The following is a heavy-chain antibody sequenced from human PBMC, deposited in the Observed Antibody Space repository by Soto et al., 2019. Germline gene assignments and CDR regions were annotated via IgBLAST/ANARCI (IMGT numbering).Heavy chain of an antibody. Sequence: QVQLVQSGAEVKKPGSSVKVSCKASGGTFSSYAISWVRQATGQGLEWMGGIMPIFGTANYAQKFQGRVTITADESTRSAYMELSSLRSEDTAAYYCARARAYYDILTGYYTADTWFDPWGQGTLVTVSS. D-gene: IGHD3-9*01. CDR1: GGTFSSYA. CDR3: ARARAYYDILTGYYTADTWFDP. J-gene: IGHJ5*02. CDR2: IMPIFGTA. V-gene: IGHV1-69*01.